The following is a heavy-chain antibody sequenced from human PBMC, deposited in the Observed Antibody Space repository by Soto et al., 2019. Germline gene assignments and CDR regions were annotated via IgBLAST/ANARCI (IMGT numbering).Heavy chain of an antibody. J-gene: IGHJ4*02. Sequence: PSETLSLTCTVSSDSISDLHWTWIRQPAGKGLEWIGRIYSSGETNYNPSLTGRVIMSLDTSKNQFSLNLTSLTAADTAVYYCARASQCKSYFGCFAWLDYWGQGTLVTVSS. V-gene: IGHV4-4*07. CDR2: IYSSGET. CDR3: ARASQCKSYFGCFAWLDY. D-gene: IGHD3-9*01. CDR1: SDSISDLH.